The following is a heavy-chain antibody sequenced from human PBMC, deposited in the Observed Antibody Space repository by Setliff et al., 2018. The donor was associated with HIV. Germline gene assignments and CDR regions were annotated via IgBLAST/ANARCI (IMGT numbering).Heavy chain of an antibody. CDR2: INPNSGGT. V-gene: IGHV1-2*02. D-gene: IGHD3-10*01. CDR3: ARDVFAYYYGSGSYIDY. CDR1: GYTFTGYY. J-gene: IGHJ4*02. Sequence: GASVKVSCKASGYTFTGYYMHWVRQAPGQGLEWIGWINPNSGGTNYAQKFQGRVTMTRDTSISTAYMELSRLRSDDTAVYYCARDVFAYYYGSGSYIDYWGQGTLVTVSS.